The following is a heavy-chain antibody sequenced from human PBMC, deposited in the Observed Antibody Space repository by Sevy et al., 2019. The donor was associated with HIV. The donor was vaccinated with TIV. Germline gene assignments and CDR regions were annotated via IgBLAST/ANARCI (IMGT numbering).Heavy chain of an antibody. Sequence: GGSLRVSCIGSGFSFSYYGIHWVRQSPGKGLDWVALISHDGINEYYADSVKGRITCSRDNYKNTVYLEMNSLRNEDTAIYFCANAYSGSYSHSYLYALDVWGQGTTVTVSS. J-gene: IGHJ6*02. D-gene: IGHD1-26*01. CDR3: ANAYSGSYSHSYLYALDV. CDR1: GFSFSYYG. CDR2: ISHDGINE. V-gene: IGHV3-30*18.